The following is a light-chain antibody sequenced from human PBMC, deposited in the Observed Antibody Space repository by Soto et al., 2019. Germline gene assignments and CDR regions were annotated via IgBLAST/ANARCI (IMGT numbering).Light chain of an antibody. J-gene: IGKJ1*01. V-gene: IGKV3-15*01. CDR2: GAS. CDR1: QSVSSN. CDR3: XXYDTWPRT. Sequence: EIVMTQSPASLSVPPGERATLSCRASQSVSSNFAWYLQKPGQAPRLLIYGASTRATAVPARFTASWSGPAFPPPTSRLQSADFGVSXXXXYDTWPRTFGQGTKVDIK.